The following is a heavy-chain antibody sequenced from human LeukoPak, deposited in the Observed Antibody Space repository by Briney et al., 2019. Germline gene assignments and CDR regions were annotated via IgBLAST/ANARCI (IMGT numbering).Heavy chain of an antibody. Sequence: GGSLRLSCAASGFTFSSYSMNWVRRAPGKGLEWVSYISSSSSTIYYADSVKGRFTISRDNAKNSLYLQMNSLRAEDTAVYYCARDRGGIDYWGQGTPVTVSS. CDR1: GFTFSSYS. CDR3: ARDRGGIDY. D-gene: IGHD3-16*01. J-gene: IGHJ4*02. V-gene: IGHV3-48*04. CDR2: ISSSSSTI.